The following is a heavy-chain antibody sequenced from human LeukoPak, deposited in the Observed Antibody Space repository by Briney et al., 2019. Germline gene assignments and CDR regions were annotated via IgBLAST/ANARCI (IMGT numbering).Heavy chain of an antibody. CDR3: AKDALAMAGNPDY. D-gene: IGHD6-19*01. CDR2: MSGKRDIL. V-gene: IGHV3-9*01. Sequence: GGSLRLSCGACGFTLNNYDMHWVRHARGKGGEGVSHMSGKRDILCCADSVKGQYIISRDNAKNSLFLQMNSLRGEDTALYYCAKDALAMAGNPDYWGQGTLVTVSS. J-gene: IGHJ4*02. CDR1: GFTLNNYD.